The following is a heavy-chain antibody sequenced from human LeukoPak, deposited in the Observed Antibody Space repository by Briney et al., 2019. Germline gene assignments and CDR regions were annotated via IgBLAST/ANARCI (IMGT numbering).Heavy chain of an antibody. J-gene: IGHJ5*02. V-gene: IGHV4-59*01. CDR1: GGSIGSYY. CDR2: ISYSGST. CDR3: ARGGSGYALNWFDP. D-gene: IGHD5-12*01. Sequence: PSETLSLTCTASGGSIGSYYWSWIRQPPGKGLEWIGHISYSGSTNYNLSLKSRVTISVDTSKNQFSLKLSSVTAADTAVYYCARGGSGYALNWFDPWGQGTLVTVSS.